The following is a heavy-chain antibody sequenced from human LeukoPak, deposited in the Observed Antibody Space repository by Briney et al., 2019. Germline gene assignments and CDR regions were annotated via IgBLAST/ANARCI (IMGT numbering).Heavy chain of an antibody. CDR2: MNPNSGNT. J-gene: IGHJ4*02. V-gene: IGHV1-8*03. D-gene: IGHD3-10*01. CDR1: GYTFTSYD. Sequence: GASVKVSCKASGYTFTSYDINWVRQATGQGLEWMGWMNPNSGNTGYAQKFQGRVTITRNTSISTAYMELSSLRSEDTAVYYCGRGRSIRGADFDYWGQGTLVTVSS. CDR3: GRGRSIRGADFDY.